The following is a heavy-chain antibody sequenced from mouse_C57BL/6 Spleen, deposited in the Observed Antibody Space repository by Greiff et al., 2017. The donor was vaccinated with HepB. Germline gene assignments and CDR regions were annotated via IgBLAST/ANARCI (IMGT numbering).Heavy chain of an antibody. D-gene: IGHD1-1*01. CDR2: IYPRSGNT. J-gene: IGHJ2*01. V-gene: IGHV1-81*01. CDR3: ARGVITTVPRDY. Sequence: QVQLQQSGAELARPGASVKLSCKASGYTFTSYGISWVKQRTGQGLEWIGEIYPRSGNTYYNEKFKGKATLTADKSSSTAYMELRSLTSEDSAVYFCARGVITTVPRDYWGQGTTLTVSS. CDR1: GYTFTSYG.